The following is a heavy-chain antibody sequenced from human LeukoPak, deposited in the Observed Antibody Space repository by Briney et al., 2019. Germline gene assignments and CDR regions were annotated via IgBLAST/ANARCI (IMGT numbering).Heavy chain of an antibody. CDR3: ARHAASLDY. D-gene: IGHD6-25*01. CDR1: GSRFTSYW. V-gene: IGHV5-51*01. Sequence: GEPLQISSQGSGSRFTSYWIGWVRQVPGKGLEWMGIIYPHDSDTRYDPSFQGQVAFSADKSISTAYLQWNSLEASDTAIYYCARHAASLDYWGQGTPVTVSS. J-gene: IGHJ4*02. CDR2: IYPHDSDT.